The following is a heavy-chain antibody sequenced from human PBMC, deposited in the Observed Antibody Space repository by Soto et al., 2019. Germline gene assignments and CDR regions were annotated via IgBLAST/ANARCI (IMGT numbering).Heavy chain of an antibody. CDR3: ARDQVRGYSYGLNYYGMDV. Sequence: GGSLRLSCAASGFTFSSYSMNWVRQAPGKGLEWVSSISSSSSYIYYADSVKGRFTISRDNAKNSLYLQMNSLRAEDTAVYYCARDQVRGYSYGLNYYGMDVWGQGTTVTVSS. CDR1: GFTFSSYS. CDR2: ISSSSSYI. J-gene: IGHJ6*02. V-gene: IGHV3-21*01. D-gene: IGHD5-18*01.